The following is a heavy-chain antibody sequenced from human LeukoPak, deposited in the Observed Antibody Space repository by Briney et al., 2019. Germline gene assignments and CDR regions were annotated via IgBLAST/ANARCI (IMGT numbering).Heavy chain of an antibody. Sequence: SETLSLTCAVYGGSFSGYYWSWIRQPPGKGLEWIGEINHSGSTSYNPSLKSRVTISVDTSKNQFSLKLSSVTAADTAVYYCARGLLRYFDWLSKAWYFDLWGRGTLVTVSS. CDR1: GGSFSGYY. V-gene: IGHV4-34*01. J-gene: IGHJ2*01. D-gene: IGHD3-9*01. CDR2: INHSGST. CDR3: ARGLLRYFDWLSKAWYFDL.